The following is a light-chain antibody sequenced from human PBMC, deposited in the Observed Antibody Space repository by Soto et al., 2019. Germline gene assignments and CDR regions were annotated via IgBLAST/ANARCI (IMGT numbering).Light chain of an antibody. CDR2: GAS. CDR3: QQYGTWPPNLLT. J-gene: IGKJ4*01. Sequence: EIVMTQSPVTLSVSPGEGATLSCRASQSISSSLAWYQQKPGQPPNLLIFGASTRATGIPARFSGSGSGTEFALTITRLQSEDYAIDYCQQYGTWPPNLLTFGGGTKVEI. V-gene: IGKV3-15*01. CDR1: QSISSS.